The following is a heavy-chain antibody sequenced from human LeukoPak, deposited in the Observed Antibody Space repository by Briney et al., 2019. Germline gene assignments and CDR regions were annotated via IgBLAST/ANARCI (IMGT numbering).Heavy chain of an antibody. Sequence: GASVKVSCKASGYTFTTYGISWVRQAPGQGLEWMGWLNTYNGNTNYAQKFQGRVTMTRDTFISTAYMELSRLRSDDTAVYYCARAPRAPAGTNDYWGQGTLVTVSS. CDR1: GYTFTTYG. CDR3: ARAPRAPAGTNDY. V-gene: IGHV1-18*01. D-gene: IGHD1-7*01. J-gene: IGHJ4*02. CDR2: LNTYNGNT.